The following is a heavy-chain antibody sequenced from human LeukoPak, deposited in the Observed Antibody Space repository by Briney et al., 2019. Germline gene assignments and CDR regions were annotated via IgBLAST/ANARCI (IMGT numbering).Heavy chain of an antibody. V-gene: IGHV3-30-3*01. CDR2: ISYDGSNK. CDR3: ATSRSNIVVVPAAIPRSAFDI. Sequence: PGGSLRLSCAASGFTFSSYAMHWVRQAPGKGLEWVAVISYDGSNKYYADSVKGRFTISRDNSKNTLYLQMNSLRAEDTAVYYCATSRSNIVVVPAAIPRSAFDIWGQGTMVTVSS. D-gene: IGHD2-2*01. CDR1: GFTFSSYA. J-gene: IGHJ3*02.